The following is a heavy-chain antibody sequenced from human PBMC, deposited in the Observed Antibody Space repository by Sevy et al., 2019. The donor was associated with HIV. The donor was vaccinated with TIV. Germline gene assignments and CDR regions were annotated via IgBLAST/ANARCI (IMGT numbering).Heavy chain of an antibody. CDR3: AREASSTPLLWCFDL. D-gene: IGHD6-13*01. J-gene: IGHJ2*01. CDR2: IIPIFGTA. Sequence: ASVKVSCKASGGTFSSYAISWVRQAPGQGLEWMGGIIPIFGTANYAQKFQGRVTITADKSTSTAYMELSSLRSEDTAVYYCAREASSTPLLWCFDLWGRGTLVTVSS. CDR1: GGTFSSYA. V-gene: IGHV1-69*06.